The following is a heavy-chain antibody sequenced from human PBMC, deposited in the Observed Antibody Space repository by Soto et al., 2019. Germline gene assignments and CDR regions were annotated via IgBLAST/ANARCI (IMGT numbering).Heavy chain of an antibody. Sequence: QVQLQQWGAGLLKPSETLSLTCAVYGGSFSGYYWSWIRQPPGKGLEWIGEINHSGSTNYNPSLKRRVTISVDTPKNQCSLKLSSVTAADTAVYYCARGSWIYKPGFDYWGQGTLVTVSS. CDR2: INHSGST. V-gene: IGHV4-34*01. CDR1: GGSFSGYY. D-gene: IGHD5-12*01. CDR3: ARGSWIYKPGFDY. J-gene: IGHJ4*02.